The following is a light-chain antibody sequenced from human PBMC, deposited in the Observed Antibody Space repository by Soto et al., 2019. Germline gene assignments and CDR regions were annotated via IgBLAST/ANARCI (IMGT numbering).Light chain of an antibody. CDR3: CSYVGATTYV. Sequence: QSVLTQPASVSGSPGQSITISCTGIISDVGTYTLISWYQQYPGKAPKLVIYEGIKRPSGVSDRFSGSTSGSTASLTISGLQAEDEAEYYCCSYVGATTYVFGSGTKVTVL. J-gene: IGLJ1*01. CDR1: ISDVGTYTL. V-gene: IGLV2-23*01. CDR2: EGI.